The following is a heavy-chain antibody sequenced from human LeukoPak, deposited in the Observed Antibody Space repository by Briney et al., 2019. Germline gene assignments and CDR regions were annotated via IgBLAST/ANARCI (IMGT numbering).Heavy chain of an antibody. D-gene: IGHD3-10*01. CDR2: INSDGSST. CDR1: GFTFSSYW. J-gene: IGHJ3*02. Sequence: GGSLRLSCAASGFTFSSYWMHWVRQAPGKGLVWVSRINSDGSSTSYADSVKGRFTISRDNAKNTLYLQMNSLRAEDTAVYYCVRRRSGSQSGAFDIWGQGTMVTVSS. V-gene: IGHV3-74*01. CDR3: VRRRSGSQSGAFDI.